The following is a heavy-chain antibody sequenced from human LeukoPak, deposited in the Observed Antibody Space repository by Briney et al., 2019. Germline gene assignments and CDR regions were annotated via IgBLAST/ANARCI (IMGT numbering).Heavy chain of an antibody. J-gene: IGHJ5*01. D-gene: IGHD3-10*01. CDR3: ARDEKFYSGSGAYHFDS. CDR1: GFTFSSYG. CDR2: IRYDGSNK. V-gene: IGHV3-30*02. Sequence: GGSLRLSCAASGFTFSSYGMHWVRQAPGKGLEWVAFIRYDGSNKYYADSVKGRFTISRDNSKNSLYLQMNSLRAEDTAVYYCARDEKFYSGSGAYHFDSWGQGILVTVSS.